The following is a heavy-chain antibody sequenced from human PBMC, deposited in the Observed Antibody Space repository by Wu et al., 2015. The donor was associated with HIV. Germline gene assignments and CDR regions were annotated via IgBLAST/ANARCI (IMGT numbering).Heavy chain of an antibody. D-gene: IGHD2/OR15-2a*01. CDR2: IIPIFGTT. Sequence: QVQLVQSGAEVKKPGSSVKVSCKASGGTLSRYAINWVRQAPGQGLEWIGGIIPIFGTTVYAQRFQRRVTITTDPSTNTAYMEMSRLTSDDTAIYYCARDGDYCSEVNCNFRWFDPWGQGTLVTVSS. V-gene: IGHV1-69*05. CDR1: GGTLSRYA. CDR3: ARDGDYCSEVNCNFRWFDP. J-gene: IGHJ5*02.